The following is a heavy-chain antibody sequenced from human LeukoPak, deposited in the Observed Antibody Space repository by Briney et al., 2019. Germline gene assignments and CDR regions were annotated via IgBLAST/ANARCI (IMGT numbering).Heavy chain of an antibody. Sequence: GGSLRLSCVVSGFTFGSYEMSWVRQAPGKGLEWVSYISTSGSRTFYADSVKGRFTISRDDAKNSLYLQMNSLRAEDTAVYYCARDFTVTTFEGANWGQGTLVTVSS. V-gene: IGHV3-48*03. CDR1: GFTFGSYE. CDR2: ISTSGSRT. D-gene: IGHD4-17*01. CDR3: ARDFTVTTFEGAN. J-gene: IGHJ4*02.